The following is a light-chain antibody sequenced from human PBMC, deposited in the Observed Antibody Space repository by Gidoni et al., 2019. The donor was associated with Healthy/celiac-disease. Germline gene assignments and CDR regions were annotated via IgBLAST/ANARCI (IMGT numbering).Light chain of an antibody. V-gene: IGKV3-15*01. Sequence: EIVMTQSPATLSVSPGERATLSCRASQSVSSNLAWYQQKPGQAPRLLIYGASTRATGIPAMFSGCGSGTEFTLTISSLQSEDFAVYYCQQYNNWLWTFGQGTKVEIK. CDR2: GAS. CDR3: QQYNNWLWT. CDR1: QSVSSN. J-gene: IGKJ1*01.